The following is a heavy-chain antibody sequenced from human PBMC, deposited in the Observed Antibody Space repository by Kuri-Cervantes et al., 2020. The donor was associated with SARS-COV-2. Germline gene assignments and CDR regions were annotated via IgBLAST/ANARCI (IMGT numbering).Heavy chain of an antibody. D-gene: IGHD6-13*01. CDR3: AKELSEGYSSSWYFDY. V-gene: IGHV3-23*01. J-gene: IGHJ4*02. CDR2: ISGSGGST. Sequence: GESLKISCAASGFTFSSYSMNWVRQAPGKGLEWVSAISGSGGSTYYADSVKGRFTISRDNSKNTLYLQMNSLRAEDTAVYYCAKELSEGYSSSWYFDYWGQGTLVTVSS. CDR1: GFTFSSYS.